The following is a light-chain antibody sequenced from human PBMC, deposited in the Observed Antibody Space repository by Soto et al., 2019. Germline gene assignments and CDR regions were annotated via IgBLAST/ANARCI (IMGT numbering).Light chain of an antibody. J-gene: IGLJ1*01. CDR3: TSYAGSNTYV. Sequence: QSVLTQPPSASGSPGQSVTISCTGTKNDIGVYDFVSWYQHHPGKAPRLIIYEVVQRPSGVPDRFSGSKSGNTASLTVSGLQAAEEADYFCTSYAGSNTYVFVSGTKLTVL. V-gene: IGLV2-8*01. CDR2: EVV. CDR1: KNDIGVYDF.